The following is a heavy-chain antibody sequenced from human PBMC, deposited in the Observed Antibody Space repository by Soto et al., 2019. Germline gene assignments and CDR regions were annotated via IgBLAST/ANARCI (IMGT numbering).Heavy chain of an antibody. Sequence: PGWSLRLSCAASGFRFRTRAMSWVRQAPGKGLEWVSAISGSGGSTYYADSVKGRFTISRDNSKNTLYLQMNSLRAEDTAVYYCAKDQDWYGADPGFEYWGQGTLVTVSS. D-gene: IGHD3-10*01. CDR2: ISGSGGST. V-gene: IGHV3-23*01. J-gene: IGHJ4*02. CDR3: AKDQDWYGADPGFEY. CDR1: GFRFRTRA.